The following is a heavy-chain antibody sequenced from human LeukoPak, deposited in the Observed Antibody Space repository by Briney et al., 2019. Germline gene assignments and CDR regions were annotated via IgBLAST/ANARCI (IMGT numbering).Heavy chain of an antibody. CDR3: ATDFYDST. D-gene: IGHD3-22*01. V-gene: IGHV3-15*07. CDR1: GFTFSNAW. CDR2: IRSNSDGGTM. Sequence: GGSLRLSCATSGFTFSNAWMNWVRQAPGKGLEWVGRIRSNSDGGTMDYAAPVKGRFTLSRDDSKTTLYLQMNSLQTEDTAVYYCATDFYDSTWGQGTLVTVSS. J-gene: IGHJ5*02.